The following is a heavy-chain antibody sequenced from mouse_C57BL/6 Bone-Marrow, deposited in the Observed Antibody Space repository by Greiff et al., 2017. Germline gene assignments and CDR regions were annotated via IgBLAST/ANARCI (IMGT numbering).Heavy chain of an antibody. D-gene: IGHD2-12*01. CDR2: IDPENGAT. V-gene: IGHV14-4*01. CDR3: PPYTYESRCFVY. CDR1: GFNIKDDY. J-gene: IGHJ3*01. Sequence: VQLQQSGAELVRPGASVKLSCTASGFNIKDDYMHWVKQRPEQGLGWIGWIDPENGATEYASKFQGKATITADTSSNTAYLQLSSLTSEDSAVLYGPPYTYESRCFVYGGQGPRVTVS.